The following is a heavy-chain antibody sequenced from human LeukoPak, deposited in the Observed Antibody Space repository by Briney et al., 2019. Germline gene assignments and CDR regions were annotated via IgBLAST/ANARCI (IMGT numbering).Heavy chain of an antibody. J-gene: IGHJ4*02. D-gene: IGHD1-26*01. CDR1: GGSVSSGSYY. Sequence: SETLSLTCTVSGGSVSSGSYYWSWLRQPPGKGLEWIGYIYYSGSTNYNPSLKSRVTISVDTSKNQFSLKLSSVTAADTAVYYCARWELLDYFDYWGQGTLVTVSS. V-gene: IGHV4-61*01. CDR2: IYYSGST. CDR3: ARWELLDYFDY.